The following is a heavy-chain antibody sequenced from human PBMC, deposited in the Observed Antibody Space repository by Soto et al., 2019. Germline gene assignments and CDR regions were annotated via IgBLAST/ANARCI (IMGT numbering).Heavy chain of an antibody. J-gene: IGHJ6*02. Sequence: QVQLVQSGAEVKKPGSSVKVSCKASGGTFSSYAISWVRQAPGQGLEWMGGIIPIFGTANYAQKFQGRVTITADESTSTAYMELSSRRSEATAVYYCARGSTYYYDSSGYYYDPYYDYGMDVWGQGTTVTVSS. V-gene: IGHV1-69*12. CDR2: IIPIFGTA. CDR1: GGTFSSYA. CDR3: ARGSTYYYDSSGYYYDPYYDYGMDV. D-gene: IGHD3-22*01.